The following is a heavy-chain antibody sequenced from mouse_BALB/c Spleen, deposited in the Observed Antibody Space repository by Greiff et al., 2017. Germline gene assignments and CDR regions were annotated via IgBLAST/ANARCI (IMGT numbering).Heavy chain of an antibody. CDR2: ISSGGSYT. Sequence: DVKLVESGGDLVKPGGSLKLSCAASGFTFSSYGMSWVRQTPDKRLEWVATISSGGSYTYYPDSVKGRFTISRDNAKNTLYLQMSSLKSEDTAMYYCARQNYGSSFWFAYWGQGTLVTVSA. CDR3: ARQNYGSSFWFAY. D-gene: IGHD1-1*01. J-gene: IGHJ3*01. CDR1: GFTFSSYG. V-gene: IGHV5-6*02.